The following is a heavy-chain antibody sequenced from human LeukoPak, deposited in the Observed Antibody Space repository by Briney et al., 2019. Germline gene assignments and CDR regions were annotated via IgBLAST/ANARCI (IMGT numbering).Heavy chain of an antibody. V-gene: IGHV4-34*01. Sequence: PSETLSLTCAVYGGSFSGYYWSWIRQPPGKGLEWIGEINHSGSTNYNPPLKSRATISVDTSKKQFSLKLSSVTAADTAMYYCASPWGYGSGIWGQGTLVTVSS. D-gene: IGHD3-10*01. J-gene: IGHJ4*02. CDR1: GGSFSGYY. CDR3: ASPWGYGSGI. CDR2: INHSGST.